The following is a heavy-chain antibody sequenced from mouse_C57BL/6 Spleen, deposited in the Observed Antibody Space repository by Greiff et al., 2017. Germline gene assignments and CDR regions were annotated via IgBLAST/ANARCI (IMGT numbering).Heavy chain of an antibody. CDR3: ARDREGHYFDY. V-gene: IGHV5-4*01. D-gene: IGHD3-3*01. CDR1: GFTFSSYA. Sequence: EVKLMESGGGLVKPGGSLKLSCAASGFTFSSYAMSWVRQTPEKRLEWVATISDGGSYTYYPDNVKGRFTISRDNAKNNLYLQMSHLKSEDTAMYYCARDREGHYFDYWGQGTTLTVSS. CDR2: ISDGGSYT. J-gene: IGHJ2*01.